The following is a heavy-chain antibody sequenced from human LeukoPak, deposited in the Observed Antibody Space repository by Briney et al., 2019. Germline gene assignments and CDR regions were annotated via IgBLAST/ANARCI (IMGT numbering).Heavy chain of an antibody. CDR1: GFSINDHH. J-gene: IGHJ4*02. D-gene: IGHD6-19*01. CDR3: SRGSGWLSVY. V-gene: IGHV3-72*01. Sequence: GGSLRLSCAGAGFSINDHHMDWVRQAPGEGLEWIGRSATTKPNSCTTQYAASVRGRFTISRDDSQNSLYLLLNSLTTEDTAVYYCSRGSGWLSVYWGQGTLVTVSS. CDR2: SATTKPNSCTT.